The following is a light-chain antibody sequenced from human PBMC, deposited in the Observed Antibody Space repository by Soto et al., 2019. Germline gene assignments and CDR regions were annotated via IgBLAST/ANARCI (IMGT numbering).Light chain of an antibody. J-gene: IGKJ5*01. V-gene: IGKV1-5*01. Sequence: DIQMTQSPSTLSASLGDRVTITCRASQSISRWLAWDQQKPGKAPQALIYDASSLKSGVPSRLSGNGSGTEFTLTISSLQPDDFATYYCQQYNTYSTFGQGTRLEIK. CDR2: DAS. CDR3: QQYNTYST. CDR1: QSISRW.